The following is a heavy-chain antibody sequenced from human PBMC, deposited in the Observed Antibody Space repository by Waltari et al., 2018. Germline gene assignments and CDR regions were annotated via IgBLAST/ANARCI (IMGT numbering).Heavy chain of an antibody. D-gene: IGHD4-4*01. J-gene: IGHJ6*02. Sequence: HVQLVQSGAEVKKPGASVKVSCKVSGHSLTELSMHWVRQAPGKGLEWMGGFDPEEGETIYARKLQGRVTVTEDTSTDTAFMELSSLRSEDTAVYYCHGTGLQPYKYGMDVWGQGTTVTVSS. V-gene: IGHV1-24*01. CDR1: GHSLTELS. CDR3: HGTGLQPYKYGMDV. CDR2: FDPEEGET.